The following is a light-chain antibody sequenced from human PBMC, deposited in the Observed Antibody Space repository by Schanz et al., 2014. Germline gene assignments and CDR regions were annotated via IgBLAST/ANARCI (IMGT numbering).Light chain of an antibody. Sequence: QSALTQPRSVSGSPGQSVTISCTGTSSDVGGYNYVSWYQQHPGKAPKLMIYDVSKRPSGVPDRFSGSKSGNTASLTISGLQAEDEADYYFCSYAGSVTWVFGGGTKLTVL. CDR1: SSDVGGYNY. CDR2: DVS. V-gene: IGLV2-11*01. J-gene: IGLJ3*02. CDR3: CSYAGSVTWV.